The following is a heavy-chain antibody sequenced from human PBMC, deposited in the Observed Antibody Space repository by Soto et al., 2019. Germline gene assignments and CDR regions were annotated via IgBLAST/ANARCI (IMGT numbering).Heavy chain of an antibody. V-gene: IGHV1-46*01. Sequence: QVQLVQSGAEVKKPGASVKVSCKASGYTFTSYYMHWVRQAPGQGLEWMGIINPSGGSTSYAQKFQGRVTMHRDTSTSAVYMELSSLRSEDTAVYYCAREVERGHSYGYLEYWGQGTLVTVSS. CDR2: INPSGGST. CDR1: GYTFTSYY. J-gene: IGHJ4*02. CDR3: AREVERGHSYGYLEY. D-gene: IGHD5-18*01.